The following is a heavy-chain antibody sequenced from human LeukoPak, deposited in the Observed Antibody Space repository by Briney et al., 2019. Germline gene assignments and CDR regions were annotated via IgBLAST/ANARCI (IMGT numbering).Heavy chain of an antibody. J-gene: IGHJ6*03. CDR3: ARAYSSGWYIRNYMDV. D-gene: IGHD6-19*01. V-gene: IGHV4-59*12. CDR1: GGSISSYY. CDR2: IYYTGST. Sequence: SETLSLTCTVSGGSISSYYWSWIQQPPGKGLEWIGYIYYTGSTNYNPSLKSRVTISVDTSKNHFSLKLSSVTAADTAVYYCARAYSSGWYIRNYMDVWGKGTTVTISS.